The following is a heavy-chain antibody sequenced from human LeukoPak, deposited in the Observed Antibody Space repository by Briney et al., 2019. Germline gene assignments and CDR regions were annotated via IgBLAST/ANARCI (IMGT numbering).Heavy chain of an antibody. CDR3: ARHDVGWYFDS. J-gene: IGHJ4*02. CDR2: IYHSGST. CDR1: GGSINSYY. V-gene: IGHV4-59*08. Sequence: WETLSLTCTVSGGSINSYYWSWIRQPPGKGLEWIGEIYHSGSTDYNPSLKSRVTISVDTSKNQFSLKLSSVTAADTAVYYCARHDVGWYFDSWGQGTLVTVSS.